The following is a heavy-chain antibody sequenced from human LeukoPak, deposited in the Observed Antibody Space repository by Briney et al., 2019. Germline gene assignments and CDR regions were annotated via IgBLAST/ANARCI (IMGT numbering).Heavy chain of an antibody. CDR3: ARETAPAAYGMDV. J-gene: IGHJ6*02. CDR1: GGSISSSNW. V-gene: IGHV4-4*02. Sequence: SGTLSLTCAVSGGSISSSNWWSWVRPPPGKGLEWIGEIYHSGSTNYNPSLKSRVTISVDKSKNQFSLKLSSVTAADTAVYYCARETAPAAYGMDVWGQGTTVTVSS. CDR2: IYHSGST. D-gene: IGHD2-21*02.